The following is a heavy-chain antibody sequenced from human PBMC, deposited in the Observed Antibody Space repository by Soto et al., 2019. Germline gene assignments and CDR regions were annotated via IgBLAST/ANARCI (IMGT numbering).Heavy chain of an antibody. Sequence: QVQLVQSGAEVKKPGASVKVSYVASGYTFTDHYIHWVRQAPGQRLEWMGWINPHSGDTIYAQKFQSMVTLTRDTFISTAYMELSRLRSDDTAVYYCARGRRVNFYGMDVWGQVTTVTVSS. J-gene: IGHJ6*02. CDR1: GYTFTDHY. CDR3: ARGRRVNFYGMDV. CDR2: INPHSGDT. V-gene: IGHV1-2*02. D-gene: IGHD2-21*01.